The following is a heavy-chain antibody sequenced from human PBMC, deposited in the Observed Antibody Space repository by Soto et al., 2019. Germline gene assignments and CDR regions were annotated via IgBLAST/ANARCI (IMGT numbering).Heavy chain of an antibody. V-gene: IGHV4-31*03. CDR2: IYYSGST. CDR1: GGSISSGGYY. CDR3: ARVREFGRQQLVYYYFDY. Sequence: SETLSLTCTVSGGSISSGGYYWSWIRQHPGKGLEWIGYIYYSGSTYYNPSLKSRVTISVDTSKNQFSLKLSSVTAADTAVYYCARVREFGRQQLVYYYFDYWGQGTLVTVSS. D-gene: IGHD6-13*01. J-gene: IGHJ4*02.